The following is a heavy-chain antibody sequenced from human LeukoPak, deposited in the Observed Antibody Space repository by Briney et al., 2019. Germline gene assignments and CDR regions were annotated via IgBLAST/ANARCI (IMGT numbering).Heavy chain of an antibody. CDR2: ISAATGTT. D-gene: IGHD3-22*01. CDR3: VKRAEDSSGYYLYYFDY. CDR1: GFPFNKYA. J-gene: IGHJ4*02. Sequence: PGGSLRLSCAASGFPFNKYAMSWVRQAPGKGLEWVSSISAATGTTYYAGSVRGRFSISRDNSQNTPYLQMNSLRAEDTAVYYCVKRAEDSSGYYLYYFDYWGQGTLVTVSS. V-gene: IGHV3-23*01.